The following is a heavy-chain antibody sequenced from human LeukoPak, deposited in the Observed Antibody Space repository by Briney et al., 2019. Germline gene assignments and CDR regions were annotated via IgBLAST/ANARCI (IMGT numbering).Heavy chain of an antibody. CDR1: GFTFSSYW. J-gene: IGHJ6*02. D-gene: IGHD4-17*01. CDR2: IKQDGSEK. Sequence: GGSLRLSCAASGFTFSSYWMSWVRQAPGKGLEWVANIKQDGSEKYYVDSVKGRFTISRDNAKNSLYLQMNSLRAEDTAVYYCASQALYGDYAYYYYGMDVWGQGTTVTVSS. CDR3: ASQALYGDYAYYYYGMDV. V-gene: IGHV3-7*01.